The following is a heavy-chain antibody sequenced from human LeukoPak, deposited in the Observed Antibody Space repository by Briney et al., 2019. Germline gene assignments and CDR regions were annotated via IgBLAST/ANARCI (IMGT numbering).Heavy chain of an antibody. V-gene: IGHV4-4*07. CDR3: ARGLGGSYYYYYYMDV. CDR1: GGSISSYY. CDR2: IYTSGST. J-gene: IGHJ6*03. D-gene: IGHD1-26*01. Sequence: SETLSLTCTVSGGSISSYYWSWIRQPAGKGLEWIGRIYTSGSTNYNPSLKSRVTMSVDTSKNQFSLKLSSVTAADTAVYYCARGLGGSYYYYYYMDVWGKGTTVTISS.